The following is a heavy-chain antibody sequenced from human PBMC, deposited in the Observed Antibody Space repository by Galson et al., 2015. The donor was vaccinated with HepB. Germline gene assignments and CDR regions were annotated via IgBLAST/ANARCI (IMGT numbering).Heavy chain of an antibody. CDR2: IVPIFGTA. J-gene: IGHJ4*02. V-gene: IGHV1-69*13. CDR3: ARSKYGITGTGDYFDY. D-gene: IGHD1-7*01. Sequence: SVKVSCKASGGTFSSYAISWVRQAPGQGLEWMGGIVPIFGTANYAQKFQGRVTITADESTSTAYMELSSLRSEDTAVYYCARSKYGITGTGDYFDYWGQGTLVTVSS. CDR1: GGTFSSYA.